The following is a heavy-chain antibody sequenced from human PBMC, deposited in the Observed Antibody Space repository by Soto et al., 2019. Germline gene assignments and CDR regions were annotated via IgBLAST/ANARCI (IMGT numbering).Heavy chain of an antibody. CDR2: IYYSGST. CDR1: GGSISSGGYY. V-gene: IGHV4-31*03. CDR3: ARELNLREAYYYGSGVFDY. Sequence: TSETLSLTCTVSGGSISSGGYYWSWIRQHPGKGLEWIGYIYYSGSTYYNPSLKSRVTISVDTSKNQFSLKLSSVTAADTAVYYCARELNLREAYYYGSGVFDYWGQGTLVTVSS. J-gene: IGHJ4*02. D-gene: IGHD3-10*01.